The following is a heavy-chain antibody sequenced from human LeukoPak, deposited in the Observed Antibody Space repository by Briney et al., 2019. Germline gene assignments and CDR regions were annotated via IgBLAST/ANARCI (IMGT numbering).Heavy chain of an antibody. D-gene: IGHD7-27*01. Sequence: PSETLSLTCTVSGGSISSYYWSWIRQPPGKGLEWIGYIYYSGSTNYNPSLKSRVTISVDTSKNQFSLKLSSVTAADTAVYYCARGLTGDRVGGLHFDYWGQGTLVTVSS. CDR3: ARGLTGDRVGGLHFDY. J-gene: IGHJ4*02. V-gene: IGHV4-59*01. CDR2: IYYSGST. CDR1: GGSISSYY.